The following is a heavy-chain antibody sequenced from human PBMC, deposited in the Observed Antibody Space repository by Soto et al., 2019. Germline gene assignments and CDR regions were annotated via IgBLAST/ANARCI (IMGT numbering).Heavy chain of an antibody. D-gene: IGHD3-16*01. CDR2: IYYSGST. Sequence: QVQLQESGPGLVKPSETLSLPCTVSGGSISSYYWSWIRQPPGKGLEWIGYIYYSGSTNYNPSLRGRVPISVDTSKNQFSRKLSSVTAADTAVYYCAWGARWFDPWGQGTLVTVSS. CDR3: AWGARWFDP. J-gene: IGHJ5*02. V-gene: IGHV4-59*01. CDR1: GGSISSYY.